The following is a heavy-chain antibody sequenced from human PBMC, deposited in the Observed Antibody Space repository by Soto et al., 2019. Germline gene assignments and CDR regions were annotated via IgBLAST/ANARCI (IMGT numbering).Heavy chain of an antibody. CDR3: LGYLFTWSSVVYLDY. Sequence: EVQLVESGGGLVQLGGSLRLSCAASGFTFSNYWMHWVRQAPGKGLVWVSRIDGDGRSTNYADFVKGRFTISRDNAKNTVYLQMNSLRAEDTAVYYCLGYLFTWSSVVYLDYWGQGTLVTVSS. V-gene: IGHV3-74*01. CDR2: IDGDGRST. J-gene: IGHJ4*02. CDR1: GFTFSNYW. D-gene: IGHD2-15*01.